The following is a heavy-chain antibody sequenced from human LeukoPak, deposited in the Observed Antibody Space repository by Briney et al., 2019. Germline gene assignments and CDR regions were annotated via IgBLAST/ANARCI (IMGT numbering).Heavy chain of an antibody. D-gene: IGHD3-9*01. CDR2: IWYDGSNK. CDR3: ARDRSGYDILTGYYTGYYYGMDV. V-gene: IGHV3-33*01. J-gene: IGHJ6*02. Sequence: PGRSLRLSCAASGFNFRSYGMHWVRQAPGKGLEWVAVIWYDGSNKYYADSVKGRFTISRDNSKNTLYLQMNSPRAEDTAVYYCARDRSGYDILTGYYTGYYYGMDVWGQGTTVTVSS. CDR1: GFNFRSYG.